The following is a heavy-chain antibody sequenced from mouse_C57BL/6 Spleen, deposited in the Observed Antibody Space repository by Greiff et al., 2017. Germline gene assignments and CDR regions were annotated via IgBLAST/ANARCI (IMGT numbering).Heavy chain of an antibody. J-gene: IGHJ2*01. V-gene: IGHV14-1*01. Sequence: EVQLQQSGAELVRPGASVKLSCTASGFNIKDYYMHWVKQRPDQGLEWIGRIDPDDGDTEYAPKFQGKATMTADTSSNPAYLQLSSLTSEDTAVYYCTRGYTVGNGGYFDYWGQGTTLTVSS. D-gene: IGHD1-1*01. CDR2: IDPDDGDT. CDR3: TRGYTVGNGGYFDY. CDR1: GFNIKDYY.